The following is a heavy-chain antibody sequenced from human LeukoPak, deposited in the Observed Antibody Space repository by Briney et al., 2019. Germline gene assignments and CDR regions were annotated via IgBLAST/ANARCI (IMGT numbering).Heavy chain of an antibody. CDR3: AKTLSMVRGFDY. V-gene: IGHV3-23*01. CDR1: GFTFSTYD. D-gene: IGHD3-10*01. CDR2: ISGSGGST. Sequence: GGSLRLSCAASGFTFSTYDLNWVRQAPGKGLEWVSAISGSGGSTYYADSVKGRFTISRDNSKNTLYLQMNSLRAEDTAVYYCAKTLSMVRGFDYWGQGTLVTVSS. J-gene: IGHJ4*02.